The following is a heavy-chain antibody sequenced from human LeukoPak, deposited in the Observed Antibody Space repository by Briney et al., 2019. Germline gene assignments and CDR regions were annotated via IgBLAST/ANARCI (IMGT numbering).Heavy chain of an antibody. CDR2: INPNGGST. Sequence: ASVKVSCKASGYTFTTSYMHWVRQAPGQGLEWMRIINPNGGSTSYAQKFQGRVTMTRDMSTNTVYMELSSLRSEDTAVYYCARSSEESTIRFDYWGQGTLVTVSS. V-gene: IGHV1-46*01. D-gene: IGHD5/OR15-5a*01. CDR3: ARSSEESTIRFDY. CDR1: GYTFTTSY. J-gene: IGHJ4*02.